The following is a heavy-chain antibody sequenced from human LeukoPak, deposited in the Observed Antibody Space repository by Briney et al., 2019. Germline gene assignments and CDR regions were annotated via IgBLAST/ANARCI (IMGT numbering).Heavy chain of an antibody. Sequence: GGSLRLSCAASGFTFSSYWMRWVRHAPGKGLVWVSRINSDGSSTSYADSVKGRFTISRDNAKNTLYLQMNSLRAEDTAVYYCARDLETRYGDYSADYWGQGTLVTVSS. CDR3: ARDLETRYGDYSADY. V-gene: IGHV3-74*01. CDR2: INSDGSST. J-gene: IGHJ4*02. CDR1: GFTFSSYW. D-gene: IGHD4-17*01.